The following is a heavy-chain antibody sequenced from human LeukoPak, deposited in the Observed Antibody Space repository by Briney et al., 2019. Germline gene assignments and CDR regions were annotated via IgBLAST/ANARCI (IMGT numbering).Heavy chain of an antibody. V-gene: IGHV4-39*01. J-gene: IGHJ4*02. Sequence: KASETLSLTCIVSGGSISSSRDYWAWIRQPPGKGLEWIANIYYSGSTYYSPSLKSRVIISVDTSKNQFSLKLSSVTAADTAVYYCARSSGYCSSTSCPFDYWGQGTLVAVSS. CDR2: IYYSGST. CDR1: GGSISSSRDY. CDR3: ARSSGYCSSTSCPFDY. D-gene: IGHD2-2*01.